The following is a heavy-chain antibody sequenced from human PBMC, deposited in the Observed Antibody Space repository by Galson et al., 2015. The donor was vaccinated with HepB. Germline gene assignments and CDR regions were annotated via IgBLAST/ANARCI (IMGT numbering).Heavy chain of an antibody. D-gene: IGHD6-13*01. V-gene: IGHV3-7*05. CDR1: GFTFSGYW. CDR3: ARFAGGGYSTSWYRSGFDY. CDR2: INEDESEN. Sequence: SLRLSCAAAGFTFSGYWMTWVRQAPGKGLEWVANINEDESENYYVDSVKGRFTISRDNAKNSLYLQLNSLRAEDTAVYFCARFAGGGYSTSWYRSGFDYWGQGTLVIVSS. J-gene: IGHJ4*02.